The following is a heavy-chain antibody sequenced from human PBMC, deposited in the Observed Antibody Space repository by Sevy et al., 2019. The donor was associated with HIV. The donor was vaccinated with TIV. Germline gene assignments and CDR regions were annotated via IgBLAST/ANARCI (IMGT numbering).Heavy chain of an antibody. D-gene: IGHD2-8*01. CDR2: IGYDGSNK. Sequence: GGSLRLSCAASGFIFSNFAMHWVRQAPGKGLEWVAVIGYDGSNKYYADSVKGRFSISRDNSRNTLFLQMDSLRAEDTAVYYCARDPRMYGDYLLAYFDYWGQGTLVTVSS. CDR3: ARDPRMYGDYLLAYFDY. V-gene: IGHV3-33*08. CDR1: GFIFSNFA. J-gene: IGHJ4*02.